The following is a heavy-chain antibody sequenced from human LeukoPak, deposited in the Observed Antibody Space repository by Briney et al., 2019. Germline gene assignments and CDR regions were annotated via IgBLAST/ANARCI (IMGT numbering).Heavy chain of an antibody. D-gene: IGHD2-2*01. J-gene: IGHJ6*03. Sequence: GASVKVSCKASGYTFTGYYMHWVRQAPGQGLEWMGRINPNSGGTNYAQKFQGRVTMTRDTSISTAYMELSRLRSDDTAVYYCARDRIPAALYYYYYYYMDVWGKGTTVTVSS. CDR3: ARDRIPAALYYYYYYYMDV. V-gene: IGHV1-2*06. CDR1: GYTFTGYY. CDR2: INPNSGGT.